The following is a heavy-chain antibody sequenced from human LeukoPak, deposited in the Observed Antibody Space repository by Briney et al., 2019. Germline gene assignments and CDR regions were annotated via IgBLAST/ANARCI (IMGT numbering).Heavy chain of an antibody. Sequence: PSQTLSLTCAVSGGSISSGGYSWSWIRQLPGKGLEWIGYIYHSGSTYYNPSLKSRVTISVDRSKNQFSLKLSSVTAADTAVYYCARTYYYGSGSQSKFDPWGQGTLVTVSS. CDR3: ARTYYYGSGSQSKFDP. J-gene: IGHJ5*02. V-gene: IGHV4-30-2*01. CDR2: IYHSGST. D-gene: IGHD3-10*01. CDR1: GGSISSGGYS.